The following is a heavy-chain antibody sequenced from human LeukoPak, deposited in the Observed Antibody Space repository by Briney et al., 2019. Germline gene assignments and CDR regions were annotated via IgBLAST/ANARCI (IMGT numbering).Heavy chain of an antibody. CDR2: IYYSGST. V-gene: IGHV4-59*08. CDR1: GGSISSYY. J-gene: IGHJ3*02. CDR3: ARVRRVGAPDAFDI. D-gene: IGHD1-26*01. Sequence: PSETLSLTCTVSGGSISSYYWSWIRRPPGKGLEWIGYIYYSGSTNYNPSLKSRVTISVDTSKNQFSLKLSSVTAADTAVYYCARVRRVGAPDAFDIWGQGTMVTVSS.